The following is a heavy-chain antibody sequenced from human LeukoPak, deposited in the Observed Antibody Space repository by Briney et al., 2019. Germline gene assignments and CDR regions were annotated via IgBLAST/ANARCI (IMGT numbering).Heavy chain of an antibody. CDR1: GYIFITYG. CDR3: ARDFTKFGRGFDY. J-gene: IGHJ4*02. V-gene: IGHV1-18*01. CDR2: ISPYNGNT. D-gene: IGHD3-9*01. Sequence: ASVKVSCKTSGYIFITYGVTWVRQAPGQGLEWMGWISPYNGNTIYVQKFQGRINMTTDTSTSTAFMELKSLRSDDTAMYYCARDFTKFGRGFDYWGQGTLVTVSS.